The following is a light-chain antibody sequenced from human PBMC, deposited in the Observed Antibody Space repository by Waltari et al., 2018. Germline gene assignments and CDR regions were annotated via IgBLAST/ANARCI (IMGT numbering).Light chain of an antibody. CDR3: QAWDSNIVI. CDR2: QDN. CDR1: KLGDKY. Sequence: SYELTQPPSVSVSPGQTATITCSGNKLGDKYACWYQRRPGQSPLLVIYQDNKRPSGIPGRCPGPNAGTTAPLTITGTQPIDEADYYCQAWDSNIVIFGGGTKLTVL. J-gene: IGLJ2*01. V-gene: IGLV3-1*01.